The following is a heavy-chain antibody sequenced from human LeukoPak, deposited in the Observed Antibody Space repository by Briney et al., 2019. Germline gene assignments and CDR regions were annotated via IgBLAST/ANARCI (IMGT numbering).Heavy chain of an antibody. D-gene: IGHD3-22*01. CDR3: ARSGGDSSGLDAFDI. CDR2: IYYSGST. V-gene: IGHV4-39*01. CDR1: GGSISSSSYY. Sequence: SETLSLTCTVSGGSISSSSYYWGWIRQPPGKGLEWIGSIYYSGSTYYNPSLKSRVTISVDTSKNQFSLKLSSVTAADTAVYYCARSGGDSSGLDAFDIWGQGTMVTVSS. J-gene: IGHJ3*02.